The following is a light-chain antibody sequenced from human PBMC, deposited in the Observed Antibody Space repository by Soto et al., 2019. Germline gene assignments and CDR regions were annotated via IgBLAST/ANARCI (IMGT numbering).Light chain of an antibody. CDR3: QQYGSSSCT. J-gene: IGKJ1*01. Sequence: EIVLTQSPGTLSLSPGERATLSCRASQSVSSSYLAWYQQKPGQAPRLLIYGASSRATGIPDRFSGSGSGTDFTLTISILEHEDFEVYYCQQYGSSSCTFGQGTKVEIK. CDR1: QSVSSSY. V-gene: IGKV3-20*01. CDR2: GAS.